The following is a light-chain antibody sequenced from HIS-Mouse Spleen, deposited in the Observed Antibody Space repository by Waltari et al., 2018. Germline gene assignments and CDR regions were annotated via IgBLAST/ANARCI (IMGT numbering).Light chain of an antibody. J-gene: IGLJ2*01. Sequence: QSALTQPASVSGSPGQSSTISRTGTRSDVGSYDLFSWYQHHPGKAPKLMIYEGSKRPSGVSNRFSGSKSGNTASLTISGLQAEDEADYYCCSYAGSSTLVFGGGTKLTVL. V-gene: IGLV2-23*01. CDR2: EGS. CDR1: RSDVGSYDL. CDR3: CSYAGSSTLV.